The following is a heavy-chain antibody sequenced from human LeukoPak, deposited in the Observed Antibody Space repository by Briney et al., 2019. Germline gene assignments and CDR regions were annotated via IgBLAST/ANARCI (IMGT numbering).Heavy chain of an antibody. CDR3: ARGDIAVAQLYGMDV. V-gene: IGHV1-2*04. D-gene: IGHD6-19*01. Sequence: ASVKVSCKASGYTFTGYYMHWVRQAPGQGLEWMGWINPNSGGTNYAQKFQGWVTMTRDTSISTAYMELSGLRSDDTAVYYCARGDIAVAQLYGMDVWGQGTTVTVSS. CDR2: INPNSGGT. J-gene: IGHJ6*02. CDR1: GYTFTGYY.